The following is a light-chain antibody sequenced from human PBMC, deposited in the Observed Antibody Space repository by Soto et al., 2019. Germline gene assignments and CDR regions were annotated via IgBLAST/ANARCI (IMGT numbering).Light chain of an antibody. CDR3: ATWDDRLNGGV. CDR1: SSNIGSKT. Sequence: QSVLTQPTSASGTPGQRVTISCSGSSSNIGSKTVNWYQQLPGTAPKLLIYSNNQRPSGVPDRFSGSKSGTSASLGISGLQSEDEADYYCATWDDRLNGGVFRGRTKLTVL. J-gene: IGLJ2*01. CDR2: SNN. V-gene: IGLV1-44*01.